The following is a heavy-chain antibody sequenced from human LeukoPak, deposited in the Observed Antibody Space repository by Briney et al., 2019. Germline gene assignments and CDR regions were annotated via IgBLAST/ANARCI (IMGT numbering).Heavy chain of an antibody. D-gene: IGHD3-3*01. J-gene: IGHJ4*01. Sequence: GGSLRLSCAASGFTFSSYAMSWVRQAPGKGLEWVSGINGRGETTVYAASVEGRFTISRDNSKNTLYLQLNSLRVEDTAVYLCAKDQGSGHGSYTWGTFDYWGLGSLVTVFS. CDR2: INGRGETT. CDR3: AKDQGSGHGSYTWGTFDY. V-gene: IGHV3-23*01. CDR1: GFTFSSYA.